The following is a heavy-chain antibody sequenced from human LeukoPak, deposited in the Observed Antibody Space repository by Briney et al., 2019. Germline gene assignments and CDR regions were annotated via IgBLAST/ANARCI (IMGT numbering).Heavy chain of an antibody. V-gene: IGHV4-59*08. D-gene: IGHD3-10*01. J-gene: IGHJ4*02. CDR1: GDSISNHY. Sequence: PSETLSLTCTVSGDSISNHYWNWIRQPPGKGLEWIGYVFSSGSTDYHPSLKSRVTISLDTYRNLFSLSLTAVTAADTAVYYCGRHFGGSSGSFYTDYWGQGTLVTVSS. CDR2: VFSSGST. CDR3: GRHFGGSSGSFYTDY.